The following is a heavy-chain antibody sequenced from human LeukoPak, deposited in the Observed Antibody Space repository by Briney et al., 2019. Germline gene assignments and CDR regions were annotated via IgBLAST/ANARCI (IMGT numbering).Heavy chain of an antibody. CDR3: ARDDDYGDYDLSGMDV. Sequence: KTGGSLRLSCAASGFTFSDYYMSWIRQAPGKGLEWVSYISSSGSTIYYADSVKGRYTISRDNAKNSLYLQMNSLRAEDTAVYYCARDDDYGDYDLSGMDVWGQGTTVTVSS. D-gene: IGHD4-17*01. V-gene: IGHV3-11*01. CDR1: GFTFSDYY. CDR2: ISSSGSTI. J-gene: IGHJ6*02.